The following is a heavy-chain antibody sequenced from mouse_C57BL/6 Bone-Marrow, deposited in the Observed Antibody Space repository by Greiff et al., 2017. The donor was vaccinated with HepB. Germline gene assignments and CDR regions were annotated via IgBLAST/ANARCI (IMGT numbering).Heavy chain of an antibody. CDR3: ARGDYARFAY. Sequence: VKLQESGPELVKPGASVKISCKASGYAFSSSWMNWVKQRPGKGLEWIGRIYPGDGDTNYNGKFKGKATLTADKSSSTAYMQLSSLTSEDSAVYFCARGDYARFAYWGQGTLVTVSA. CDR1: GYAFSSSW. V-gene: IGHV1-82*01. J-gene: IGHJ3*01. D-gene: IGHD2-4*01. CDR2: IYPGDGDT.